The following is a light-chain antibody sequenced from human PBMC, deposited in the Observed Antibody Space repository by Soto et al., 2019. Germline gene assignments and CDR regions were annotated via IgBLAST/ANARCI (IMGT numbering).Light chain of an antibody. V-gene: IGLV4-69*01. J-gene: IGLJ3*02. CDR3: QTWGTGIVV. Sequence: QAVLTQSPSASASLGASVKLTCTLSSGHGTYAIAWHQQQPGKGPRYLMKLNSDGSHNKGDGIPDRFSGSSSGAERYLIISSLQSEDEADYHCQTWGTGIVVFGGGTKLTVL. CDR2: LNSDGSH. CDR1: SGHGTYA.